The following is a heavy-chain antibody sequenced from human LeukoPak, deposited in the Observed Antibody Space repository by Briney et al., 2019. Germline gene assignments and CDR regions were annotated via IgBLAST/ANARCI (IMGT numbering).Heavy chain of an antibody. Sequence: GGSLRLSRAVSGFTLSIYAMSWVRDAPARGLDWVSHLGTTGSTYYADSVKGRFTVSRDNSKTTLYLQMNSLRAEDTAVYYCAKDLGEGAYDWSRYFFDYWGQGTLVTVSS. J-gene: IGHJ4*02. CDR2: LGTTGST. D-gene: IGHD5-12*01. CDR3: AKDLGEGAYDWSRYFFDY. V-gene: IGHV3-23*01. CDR1: GFTLSIYA.